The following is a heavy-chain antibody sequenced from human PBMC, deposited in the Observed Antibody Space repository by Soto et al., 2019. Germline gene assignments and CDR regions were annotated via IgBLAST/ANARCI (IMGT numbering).Heavy chain of an antibody. D-gene: IGHD4-17*01. CDR2: IWYDGSNK. J-gene: IGHJ6*02. CDR3: ARSQGRLKVTNYYYYGMDV. CDR1: GFTFSSYG. V-gene: IGHV3-33*01. Sequence: PGGSLRLSCAASGFTFSSYGMHWVRQAPGKGLEWVAVIWYDGSNKYYADSVKGRFTISRDNSKNTLYLQMNSLRAEDTAVYYCARSQGRLKVTNYYYYGMDVWGQGTTVTVSS.